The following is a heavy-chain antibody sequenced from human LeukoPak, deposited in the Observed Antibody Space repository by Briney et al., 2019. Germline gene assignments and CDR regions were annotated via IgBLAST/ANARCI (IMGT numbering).Heavy chain of an antibody. CDR1: GGTFSSYT. J-gene: IGHJ5*02. Sequence: SVKVSCKASGGTFSSYTISWVRQAPGQGLEWMGRIIPILGIANYAQQFQGRVTITADKSKSTAYMELSSLRSEDTAVYYCARALWYMTTVTYNGFDPWGQGTLVTVSS. CDR2: IIPILGIA. D-gene: IGHD4-11*01. CDR3: ARALWYMTTVTYNGFDP. V-gene: IGHV1-69*02.